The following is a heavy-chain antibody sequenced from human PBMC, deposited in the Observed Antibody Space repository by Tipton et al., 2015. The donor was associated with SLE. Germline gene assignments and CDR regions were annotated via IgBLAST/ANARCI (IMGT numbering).Heavy chain of an antibody. CDR3: ARDPKY. V-gene: IGHV4-31*03. CDR2: IYYSGRT. Sequence: TLSLTCTVSGGSVVSGDYSCNWIRQHPGKGLEWIGNIYYSGRTYYNPSLKSRVTISADTSKNQFSLKLTSVTAADTAVYYCARDPKYWGQGTLVIVSS. J-gene: IGHJ4*02. CDR1: GGSVVSGDYS.